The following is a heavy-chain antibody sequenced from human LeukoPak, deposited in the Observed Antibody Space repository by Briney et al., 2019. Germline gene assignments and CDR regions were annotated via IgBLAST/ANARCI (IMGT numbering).Heavy chain of an antibody. CDR2: ISWNSGSI. J-gene: IGHJ4*02. CDR1: GFTFDDYA. CDR3: AKASVGAYSIFDY. Sequence: GRSLRLSCAASGFTFDDYAMHWVRQASGKGLEWVSGISWNSGSIGYADSVKGRFTISRDNARNSLYLQMNSLRAEDTALYYCAKASVGAYSIFDYWGQGTLVTVSS. D-gene: IGHD4-11*01. V-gene: IGHV3-9*01.